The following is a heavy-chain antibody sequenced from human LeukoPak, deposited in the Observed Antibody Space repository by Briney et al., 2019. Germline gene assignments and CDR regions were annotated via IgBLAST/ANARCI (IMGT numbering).Heavy chain of an antibody. D-gene: IGHD3-22*01. Sequence: GGSLRLSCAASGFTFSSYSMNWVRQAPGKGLEWVSSISSSSIYIYYADSVKGRFTISRDNAKNSLYLQMNSLRAEDTAVYYCARPPWDSSGFDYWGRGTLVTVSS. CDR3: ARPPWDSSGFDY. V-gene: IGHV3-21*01. J-gene: IGHJ4*02. CDR1: GFTFSSYS. CDR2: ISSSSIYI.